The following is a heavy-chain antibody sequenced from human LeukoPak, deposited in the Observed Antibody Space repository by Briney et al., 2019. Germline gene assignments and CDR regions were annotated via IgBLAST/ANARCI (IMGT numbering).Heavy chain of an antibody. D-gene: IGHD1-1*01. CDR1: GFPFSSYS. Sequence: GGSLRLSCAASGFPFSSYSMNWVRQAPGEGLEWVSYISASGSNIYYLDSVKGRFTVSRDNAMNSLFLQMDRPRAEETAVYYCVRVKGTYFDFWGQGTRVTVSS. V-gene: IGHV3-48*01. CDR2: ISASGSNI. CDR3: VRVKGTYFDF. J-gene: IGHJ4*02.